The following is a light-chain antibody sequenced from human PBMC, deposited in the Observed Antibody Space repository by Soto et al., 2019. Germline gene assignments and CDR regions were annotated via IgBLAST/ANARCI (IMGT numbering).Light chain of an antibody. V-gene: IGKV3-20*01. CDR3: QQHDSSPYT. J-gene: IGKJ2*01. Sequence: ETVLTQSPGTLSLSPGERATLSCRASQSVGSNYLAWYQQKPGQAPRLLIYGASSRATGIPDRFSGSGSGTDFTLTISRLEPEDFAVYYCQQHDSSPYTCGQGTKLEIK. CDR1: QSVGSNY. CDR2: GAS.